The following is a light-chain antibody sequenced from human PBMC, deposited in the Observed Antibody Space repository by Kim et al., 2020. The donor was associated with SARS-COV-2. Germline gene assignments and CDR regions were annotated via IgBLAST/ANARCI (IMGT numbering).Light chain of an antibody. Sequence: PGERATLPSRARQSVSRSDFAWYKQKPGQAPRHLIYSASSRATGIPDRFRGSGSGTDFTLTISRLEPEEFAVYYCQQYGSSPWTFGQGSKVDIK. CDR2: SAS. J-gene: IGKJ1*01. CDR1: QSVSRSD. CDR3: QQYGSSPWT. V-gene: IGKV3-20*01.